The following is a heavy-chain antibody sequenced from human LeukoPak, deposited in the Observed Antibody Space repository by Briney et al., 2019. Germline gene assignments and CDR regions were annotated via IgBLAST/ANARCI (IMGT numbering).Heavy chain of an antibody. CDR3: AKDWELRWSQGGFDY. Sequence: GGSLRLSCAASGFTFSSYAMSWVRQAPGKGLEWVSAISGSGGSTYYADSVKGRFTISRDNSKNTLYLQMNSLRAEDTAVYYCAKDWELRWSQGGFDYWGQGTLLTVSS. V-gene: IGHV3-23*01. CDR2: ISGSGGST. CDR1: GFTFSSYA. D-gene: IGHD3-10*01. J-gene: IGHJ4*02.